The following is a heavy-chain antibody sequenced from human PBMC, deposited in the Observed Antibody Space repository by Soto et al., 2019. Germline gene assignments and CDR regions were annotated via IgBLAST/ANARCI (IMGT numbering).Heavy chain of an antibody. Sequence: VQLLESGGGLVQPGGSLRLSCAASGFTFSSYAMSWVRQAPGKGLEWVSAISGSGGSTYYADSVKGRFTISRDNSKNTLYLQMNSLRAEDTAVYYCAKKKDANNYYYYYGMDVWGQGTTVTVSS. V-gene: IGHV3-23*01. D-gene: IGHD2-15*01. CDR2: ISGSGGST. CDR3: AKKKDANNYYYYYGMDV. J-gene: IGHJ6*02. CDR1: GFTFSSYA.